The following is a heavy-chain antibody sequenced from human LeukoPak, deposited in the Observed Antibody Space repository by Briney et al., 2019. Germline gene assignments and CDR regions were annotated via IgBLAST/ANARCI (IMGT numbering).Heavy chain of an antibody. CDR1: GFTFSSYE. Sequence: SGGSLRLSCAASGFTFSSYEMNWVRQAPGKGLEWVSYISSSGSTIYYADSVKGRFTISRDNTKNSLYLQMNSLRAEDTAVYYCARDYTGGWNDYWGQGTLVIVSS. V-gene: IGHV3-48*03. D-gene: IGHD7-27*01. CDR2: ISSSGSTI. J-gene: IGHJ4*02. CDR3: ARDYTGGWNDY.